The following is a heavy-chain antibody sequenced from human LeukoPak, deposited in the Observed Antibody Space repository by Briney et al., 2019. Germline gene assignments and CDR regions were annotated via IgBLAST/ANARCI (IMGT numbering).Heavy chain of an antibody. CDR1: GGSINGYS. D-gene: IGHD3-10*01. CDR3: ARLGGNWNSPGRDY. J-gene: IGHJ4*02. CDR2: ISYTVTT. Sequence: SETLSLTCSVSGGSINGYSWTWIRQPPGMRLEWVGHISYTVTTNYNPSLTTRVAISVDTSKNQFSLKLTSVTAADTGMYFCARLGGNWNSPGRDYWGQGTLVTVSS. V-gene: IGHV4-59*08.